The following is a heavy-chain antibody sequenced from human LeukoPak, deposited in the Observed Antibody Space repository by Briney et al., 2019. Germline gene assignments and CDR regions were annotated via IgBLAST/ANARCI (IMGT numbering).Heavy chain of an antibody. Sequence: SVKVSCKASGYAFTSYYMHWVRQAPGQGLEWMGGIIPIFGTANYAQKFQGRVTITADESTSTAYMELSSLRSEDTAVYYCALPGGDIVVVPAAIAAFDYWGQGTLVTVSS. CDR2: IIPIFGTA. CDR3: ALPGGDIVVVPAAIAAFDY. CDR1: GYAFTSYY. V-gene: IGHV1-69*13. J-gene: IGHJ4*02. D-gene: IGHD2-2*02.